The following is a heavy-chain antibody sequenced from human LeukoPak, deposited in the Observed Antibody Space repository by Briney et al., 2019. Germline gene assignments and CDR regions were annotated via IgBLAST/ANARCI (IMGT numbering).Heavy chain of an antibody. CDR1: GFTFSSYG. CDR3: AKLAAIGRNYFDY. Sequence: GGSLRLSCAASGFTFSSYGMHWVRQAPGKGLEWVAFIRYDGSNKYYADSVKGRFTISRDNSKNTVYLEMNSLRVEDTAVYSCAKLAAIGRNYFDYWGQGTLLTVSS. V-gene: IGHV3-30*02. CDR2: IRYDGSNK. J-gene: IGHJ4*02. D-gene: IGHD6-13*01.